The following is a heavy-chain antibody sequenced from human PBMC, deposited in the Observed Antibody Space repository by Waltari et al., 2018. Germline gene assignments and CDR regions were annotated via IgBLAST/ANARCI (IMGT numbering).Heavy chain of an antibody. CDR1: GGTFSSYA. CDR3: ARDGSGYNPRTVFDY. V-gene: IGHV1-69*14. CDR2: IIPIFGTA. Sequence: QVQLVQSGAEVKKPGSSVKVSCKASGGTFSSYAISWVRQAPGQGLEWMGGIIPIFGTANHAQKFQGRVTITADKSTSTAYMELSSLRSEDTAVYYCARDGSGYNPRTVFDYWGQGTLVTVSS. J-gene: IGHJ4*02. D-gene: IGHD5-12*01.